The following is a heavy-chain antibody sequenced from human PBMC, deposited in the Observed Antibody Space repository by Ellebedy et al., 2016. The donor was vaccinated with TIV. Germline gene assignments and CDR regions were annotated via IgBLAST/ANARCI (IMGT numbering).Heavy chain of an antibody. CDR2: ISFDGGNQ. CDR1: RIAFDLYG. V-gene: IGHV3-30*18. D-gene: IGHD6-19*01. CDR3: AKDRSKEAQWLDDPFDI. Sequence: GGSLRLSXVASRIAFDLYGMHWVRQAPGRGLEWVAVISFDGGNQYYADSVQGRFTISRDNSKNTLFLQMTSLRPEDTAVYFCAKDRSKEAQWLDDPFDIWGRGTMVTVSS. J-gene: IGHJ3*02.